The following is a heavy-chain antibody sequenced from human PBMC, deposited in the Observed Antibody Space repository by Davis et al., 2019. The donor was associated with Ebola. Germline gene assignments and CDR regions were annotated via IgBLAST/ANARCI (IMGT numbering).Heavy chain of an antibody. V-gene: IGHV5-51*01. CDR2: IYPGDSDT. CDR1: GFSFTSHW. Sequence: GESLKISCKTSGFSFTSHWIAWVRQMPGKGLEWMGLIYPGDSDTRYSPSFEGRVTISADKSFNTAYLQWRSLKASDTAMYYCARLGEGGYSYILFDYWGQGTLVTVSS. D-gene: IGHD5-18*01. CDR3: ARLGEGGYSYILFDY. J-gene: IGHJ4*02.